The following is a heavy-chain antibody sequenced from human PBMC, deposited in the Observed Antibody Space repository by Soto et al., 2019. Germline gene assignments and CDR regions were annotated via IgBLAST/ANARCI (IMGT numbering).Heavy chain of an antibody. D-gene: IGHD3-10*01. CDR2: IYKDGPT. CDR3: TRDSSYYGSGRGVLDY. J-gene: IGHJ4*02. CDR1: GFSVATDS. V-gene: IGHV3-66*01. Sequence: EVRLVESGGGLVQPGGSLRLSCAVSGFSVATDSMSWVRQAPGKGLEWISGIYKDGPTYHADSVKGRFTTSRDSFKNTLYLQMDNLGAEDTAVYHCTRDSSYYGSGRGVLDYWGQGTLVTVSS.